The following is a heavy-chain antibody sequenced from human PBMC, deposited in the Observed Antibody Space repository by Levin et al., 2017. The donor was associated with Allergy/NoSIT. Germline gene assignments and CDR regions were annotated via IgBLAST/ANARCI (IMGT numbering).Heavy chain of an antibody. CDR2: ISYDGSNK. J-gene: IGHJ3*02. D-gene: IGHD4-17*01. CDR1: GFTFSSYA. V-gene: IGHV3-30-3*01. CDR3: AREGATNDYGDYEGQRGDAFDI. Sequence: GGSLRLSCAASGFTFSSYAMHWVRQAPGKGLEWVAVISYDGSNKYYADSVKGRFTISRDNSKNTLYLQMNSLRAEDTAVYYCAREGATNDYGDYEGQRGDAFDIWGQGTMVTVSS.